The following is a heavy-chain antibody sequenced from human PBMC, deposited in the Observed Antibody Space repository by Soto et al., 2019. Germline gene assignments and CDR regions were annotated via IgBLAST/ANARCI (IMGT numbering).Heavy chain of an antibody. CDR3: ARGGQDFRSGPFDY. V-gene: IGHV4-4*07. CDR2: IDNSGST. J-gene: IGHJ4*02. CDR1: GGSIINYF. Sequence: PSETLSLTCTVSGGSIINYFCNFIRHPAGKGLEWIGRIDNSGSTNYNPSLKSRITMSADTSRNQFSLKLNSVTAADTAVYYCARGGQDFRSGPFDYWGQGALVTVSS. D-gene: IGHD3-3*01.